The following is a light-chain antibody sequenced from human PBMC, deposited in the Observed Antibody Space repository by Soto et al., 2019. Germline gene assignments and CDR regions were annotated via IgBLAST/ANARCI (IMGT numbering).Light chain of an antibody. CDR3: QQYGSSPLT. CDR1: QTIISHY. CDR2: GAS. V-gene: IGKV3-20*01. J-gene: IGKJ4*01. Sequence: EIVLTQSPGTLSLSPGERATLSCRASQTIISHYLAWYQQKPGQAPRLLIYGASNRATGIPDRFSGSGSGTDFTLTINRLEPEDFAMYYCQQYGSSPLTFGGGTKVDIK.